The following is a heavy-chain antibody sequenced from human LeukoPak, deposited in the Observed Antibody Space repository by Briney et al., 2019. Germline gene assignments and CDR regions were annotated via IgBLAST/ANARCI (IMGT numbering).Heavy chain of an antibody. CDR1: GGSISTTSYY. V-gene: IGHV4-39*07. Sequence: NPSETLSLTCSVSGGSISTTSYYWDWIRQPPGKGLEWIGSIYYSGTTYYNPSLKSRVTMSVDTSNNQFSLKLTSVTAADTAVYYCARQNSDGYNYLDYWGQGTLVTVSS. D-gene: IGHD5-24*01. J-gene: IGHJ4*02. CDR2: IYYSGTT. CDR3: ARQNSDGYNYLDY.